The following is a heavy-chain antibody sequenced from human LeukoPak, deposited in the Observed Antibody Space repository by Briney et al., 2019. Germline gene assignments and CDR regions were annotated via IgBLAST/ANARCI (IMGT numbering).Heavy chain of an antibody. CDR2: FDPEDGET. D-gene: IGHD2-15*01. CDR3: ATFRLDAYCSGGSCYSDWFDP. V-gene: IGHV1-24*01. Sequence: ASVEVSCKVSVYTLTELSMHCVRQAPGKGFVWMGGFDPEDGETIYAQKFQSRVTMTEDTSTDTAYMELSSLRSEDTAVYYCATFRLDAYCSGGSCYSDWFDPWGQGTLVTVSS. J-gene: IGHJ5*02. CDR1: VYTLTELS.